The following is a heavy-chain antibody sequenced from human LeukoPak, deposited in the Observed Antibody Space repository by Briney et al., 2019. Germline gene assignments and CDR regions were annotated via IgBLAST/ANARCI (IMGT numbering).Heavy chain of an antibody. CDR1: GYTFTDYY. D-gene: IGHD1-26*01. J-gene: IGHJ4*02. CDR2: INPNSGGT. CDR3: ATMGATNFDH. V-gene: IGHV1-2*02. Sequence: ASVKVSCKASGYTFTDYYIYWVRQAPGQGLEWLGWINPNSGGTHYAQKFQDRVIMTRDTSIRTAYMEVSRLGSDDTAEYYCATMGATNFDHWGQGTLVTVSS.